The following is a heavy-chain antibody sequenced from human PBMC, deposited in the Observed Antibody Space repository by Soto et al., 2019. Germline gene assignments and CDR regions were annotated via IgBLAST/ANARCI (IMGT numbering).Heavy chain of an antibody. Sequence: EVQLVESGGGLVKPGGSLRLSCATSGFTFTSYNMNWLRQAPGKGLEWVASISSSSNNIDFADSVKGRFTISRHNTKSSLYLQMDSLRAEDTAIYYCARGCRIPRDHCSDPWGQGTLVTVSS. J-gene: IGHJ5*02. CDR2: ISSSSNNI. D-gene: IGHD2-2*02. CDR3: ARGCRIPRDHCSDP. CDR1: GFTFTSYN. V-gene: IGHV3-21*02.